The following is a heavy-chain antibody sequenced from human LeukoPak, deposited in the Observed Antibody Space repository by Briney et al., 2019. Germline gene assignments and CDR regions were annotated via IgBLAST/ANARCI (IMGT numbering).Heavy chain of an antibody. CDR3: AKDGYSYGSSLIDY. V-gene: IGHV3-23*01. CDR2: ISGSGGST. D-gene: IGHD5-18*01. J-gene: IGHJ4*02. CDR1: GFTFSSYA. Sequence: GGPLRLSCAASGFTFSSYAMSWVRQAPGKGLEWVSAISGSGGSTYYADSVKGRFTISRDNSKNTLYLQMNSLRAEDTAVYYCAKDGYSYGSSLIDYWGQGTLVTVSS.